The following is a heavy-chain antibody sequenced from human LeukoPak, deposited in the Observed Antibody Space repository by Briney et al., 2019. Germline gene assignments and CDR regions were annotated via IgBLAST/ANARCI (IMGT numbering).Heavy chain of an antibody. Sequence: GESLKISCTGSGYNFITYWIGWVRQMPGKGLEWMGIVYPGDSETRYSPSFQGQVTISADKSINTVYLQWSSLRASDTAMYYCARYGAQYYYYYMDVWGTGTTVTVSS. CDR1: GYNFITYW. CDR2: VYPGDSET. CDR3: ARYGAQYYYYYMDV. D-gene: IGHD1-26*01. V-gene: IGHV5-51*01. J-gene: IGHJ6*03.